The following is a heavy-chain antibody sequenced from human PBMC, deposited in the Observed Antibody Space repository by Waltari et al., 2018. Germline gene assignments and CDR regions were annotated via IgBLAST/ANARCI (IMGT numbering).Heavy chain of an antibody. D-gene: IGHD2-15*01. Sequence: QLQLQESGPGLVKPSGTLSLTCTVSGDSMSSTDWWSWVRQSPEKGLEWIGQSHRSGRTNYNPSLESRVTISIDTSNNQFSLKVTSTTAADTAVYYCARDRGRGIYLDSWGQGTLVTVSP. J-gene: IGHJ4*02. CDR3: ARDRGRGIYLDS. CDR1: GDSMSSTDW. CDR2: SHRSGRT. V-gene: IGHV4-4*02.